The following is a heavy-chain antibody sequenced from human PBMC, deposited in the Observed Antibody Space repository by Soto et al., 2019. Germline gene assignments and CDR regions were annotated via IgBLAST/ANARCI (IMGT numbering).Heavy chain of an antibody. CDR2: ISYDGSNK. J-gene: IGHJ4*02. CDR3: AKGALRYFDWFLDY. Sequence: PGGSLRLSCAASGFTFSSYGMHWVRQAPGKGLEWVAVISYDGSNKYYADSVKGRFTISRDNSKNTLYLQMNSLRAEDMAVYYCAKGALRYFDWFLDYWGQGTLVTVSS. V-gene: IGHV3-30*18. CDR1: GFTFSSYG. D-gene: IGHD3-9*01.